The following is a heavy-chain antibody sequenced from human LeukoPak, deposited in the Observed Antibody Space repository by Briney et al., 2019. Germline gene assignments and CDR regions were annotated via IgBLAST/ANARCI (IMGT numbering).Heavy chain of an antibody. Sequence: PGGSLRLSCAASGFTFSSYSMNWVRQAPGNGLEWVSYISSSSSTIYYADSVKGRFTISRDNAKNSLYLQMNSLRAEDTAVYYCARGSGYYDGSYYYMDVWGKGTTVTVSS. V-gene: IGHV3-48*01. J-gene: IGHJ6*03. D-gene: IGHD3-22*01. CDR1: GFTFSSYS. CDR2: ISSSSSTI. CDR3: ARGSGYYDGSYYYMDV.